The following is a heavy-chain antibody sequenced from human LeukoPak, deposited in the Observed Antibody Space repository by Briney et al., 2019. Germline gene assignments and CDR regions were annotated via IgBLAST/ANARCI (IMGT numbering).Heavy chain of an antibody. CDR1: GYTFTSYG. CDR3: AREDAIVVVPAAINY. CDR2: ISAYNGNT. Sequence: ASVKVSCKASGYTFTSYGISWVRQAPGQGLEWMGWISAYNGNTNYAQKFQGRVTITADKSTSTAYMELSSLRSEDTAVYYCAREDAIVVVPAAINYWGQGTLVTVSS. D-gene: IGHD2-2*01. J-gene: IGHJ4*02. V-gene: IGHV1-18*01.